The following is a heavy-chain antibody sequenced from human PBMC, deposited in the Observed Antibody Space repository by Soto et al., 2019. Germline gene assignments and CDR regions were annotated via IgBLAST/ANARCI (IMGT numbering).Heavy chain of an antibody. J-gene: IGHJ4*01. V-gene: IGHV3-15*01. CDR2: IKSKSDGETT. D-gene: IGHD3-22*01. CDR1: GFSFSNAW. CDR3: TTGENCGYYQYYFDY. Sequence: PGGSLRVSCEASGFSFSNAWMTWVRQAPGKGLEWVGRIKSKSDGETTVYSAPVKGRFTISRGDSKNTLYLQVDSVKTENTAVYYFTTGENCGYYQYYFDYWGQGTQVTGSS.